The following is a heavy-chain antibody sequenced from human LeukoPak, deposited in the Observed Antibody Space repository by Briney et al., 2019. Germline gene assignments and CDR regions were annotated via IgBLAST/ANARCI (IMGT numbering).Heavy chain of an antibody. Sequence: ASVKVSCKASGYTFTGYSMHGLRQANGPVIDWMGWINPNSGGTNYAQKFQGWVTMTRDTSISTAYMELSRLRSDDTAVYYCAREDTAAGYDYWGQGTLVTVSS. CDR3: AREDTAAGYDY. V-gene: IGHV1-2*04. D-gene: IGHD6-13*01. J-gene: IGHJ4*02. CDR1: GYTFTGYS. CDR2: INPNSGGT.